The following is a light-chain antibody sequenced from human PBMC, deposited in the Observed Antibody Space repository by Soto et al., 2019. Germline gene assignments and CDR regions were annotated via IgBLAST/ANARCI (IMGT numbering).Light chain of an antibody. V-gene: IGKV1-5*03. CDR1: QSISSW. J-gene: IGKJ5*01. Sequence: DIQMTQSPSTLSASVGDRVTITCRASQSISSWLVWYQQKPGKAPKLLIYKASSLESGVPSRFSGSGSGTEFTLTIRSLQPDDFATYYCQHYNSYSITFGQGTRLEIK. CDR2: KAS. CDR3: QHYNSYSIT.